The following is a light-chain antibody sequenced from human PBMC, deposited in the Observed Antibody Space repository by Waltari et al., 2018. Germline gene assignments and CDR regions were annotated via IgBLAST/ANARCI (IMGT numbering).Light chain of an antibody. Sequence: QSALTQPASVSGSPGQSVTISCTGTSNDIGGSNYVSWYQQRPGKAPKLIIYDVNNLPSGVCGRFAGSRSGNTASRTISGLQAEDETDYYCSSFTRTVLFGGGTKLTVL. CDR3: SSFTRTVL. J-gene: IGLJ2*01. CDR1: SNDIGGSNY. V-gene: IGLV2-14*01. CDR2: DVN.